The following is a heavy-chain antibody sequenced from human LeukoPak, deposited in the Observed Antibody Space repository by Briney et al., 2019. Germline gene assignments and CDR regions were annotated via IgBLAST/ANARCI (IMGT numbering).Heavy chain of an antibody. D-gene: IGHD5-18*01. CDR3: ASPRGFSYGYFDH. CDR2: IYYSKNT. V-gene: IGHV4-39*01. CDR1: GGSISSSSAY. J-gene: IGHJ4*02. Sequence: SETLSLTCTVSGGSISSSSAYWGWTRQPPGKGLEWIGSIYYSKNTYYNPSLKSRVTISADTSKNQFSLRLDSVSAADTAVYYCASPRGFSYGYFDHWGQGSLVTVSS.